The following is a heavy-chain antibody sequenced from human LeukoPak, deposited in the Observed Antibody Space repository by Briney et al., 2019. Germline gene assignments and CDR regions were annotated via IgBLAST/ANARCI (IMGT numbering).Heavy chain of an antibody. V-gene: IGHV3-23*01. J-gene: IGHJ4*02. CDR3: ARVPY. CDR2: LSASGGNT. Sequence: GGSLRLSCAASGFTFTNYAMSWVRQAPGKGLEWVSTLSASGGNTYYADSVKGRFTISRDNSKNTLYLQMNSLRAEDTAVYYCARVPYWGLGSLVTVSS. CDR1: GFTFTNYA.